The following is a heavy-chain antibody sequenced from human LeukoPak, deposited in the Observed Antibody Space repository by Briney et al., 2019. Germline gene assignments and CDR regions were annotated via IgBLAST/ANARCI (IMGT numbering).Heavy chain of an antibody. CDR3: ARGSYCSSTSCYRRFYGSFYYYGMDV. CDR2: MNPNSGNT. V-gene: IGHV1-8*01. CDR1: EYTFTSYD. Sequence: GASVKVSCKASEYTFTSYDINWVRQATGQGLEWMGWMNPNSGNTGYAQKFQGRVTMTRNTSISTAYMELSSLRSEDTAVYYCARGSYCSSTSCYRRFYGSFYYYGMDVWGQGTTVTVSS. D-gene: IGHD2-2*01. J-gene: IGHJ6*02.